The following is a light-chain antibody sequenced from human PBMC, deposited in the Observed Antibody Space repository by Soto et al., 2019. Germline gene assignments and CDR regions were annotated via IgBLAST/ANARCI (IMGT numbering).Light chain of an antibody. V-gene: IGKV3-20*01. J-gene: IGKJ1*01. CDR3: QQYGSSPWT. CDR2: GAS. CDR1: QSVTSTY. Sequence: EIVLTQSPGTQSLSPGERATLSCRASQSVTSTYLAWYQQKPGQAPRLLIYGASRRATGIPDRFSGSGSGTDFTLTISRLEPEDFAVYYCQQYGSSPWTFGQGTKVDIK.